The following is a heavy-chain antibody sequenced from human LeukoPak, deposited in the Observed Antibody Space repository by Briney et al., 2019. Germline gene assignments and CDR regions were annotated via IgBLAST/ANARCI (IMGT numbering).Heavy chain of an antibody. V-gene: IGHV3-23*01. J-gene: IGHJ3*02. CDR3: AKFGLAGSGRYHDAFDI. D-gene: IGHD3-10*01. CDR1: GFTFSSHG. CDR2: ISGSGGST. Sequence: GGSLRLSCAASGFTFSSHGMTWVRQAPGKGLEWVSAISGSGGSTYYADSVKGRSTISRDNSKNTLYLQMNILRAEDTAVYYCAKFGLAGSGRYHDAFDIWGQGTMVTVSS.